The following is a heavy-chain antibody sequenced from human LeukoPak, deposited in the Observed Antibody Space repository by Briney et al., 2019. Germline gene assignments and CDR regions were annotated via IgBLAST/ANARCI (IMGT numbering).Heavy chain of an antibody. CDR3: ARDLWGYCTNGVCLNRFDP. CDR1: GFTFSSYS. D-gene: IGHD2-8*01. V-gene: IGHV3-21*01. J-gene: IGHJ5*02. CDR2: ISSSSSYI. Sequence: PGGSLRLSCAASGFTFSSYSMNWVRQAPGKGLEWVSSISSSSSYIYYADSVKGRFTISRDNAKNSLYLQMNSLGAEDTAVYYCARDLWGYCTNGVCLNRFDPWGQGTLVTVSS.